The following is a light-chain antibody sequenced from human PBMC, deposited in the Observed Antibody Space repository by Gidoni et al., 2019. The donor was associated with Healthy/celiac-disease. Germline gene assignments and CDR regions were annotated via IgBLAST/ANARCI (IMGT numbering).Light chain of an antibody. V-gene: IGKV3-20*01. J-gene: IGKJ2*01. CDR2: GAS. CDR3: QQYGSSSYT. CDR1: PIVSSSY. Sequence: EIVLTQSPGTLSLSPGERATPSCRASPIVSSSYLAWYQQKPGPAPRLLIDGASSRATGIPDRFSGSGSGTDCTLTISRLEPEDCAVYYCQQYGSSSYTFXQXTKLEIK.